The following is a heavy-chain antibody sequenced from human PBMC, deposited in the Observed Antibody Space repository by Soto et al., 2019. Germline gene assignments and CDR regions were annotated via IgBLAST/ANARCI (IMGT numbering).Heavy chain of an antibody. CDR1: GYTLTELS. Sequence: SVKVSCKVSGYTLTELSMHWVRQAPGKGLEWMGGIDPEVGAAIYAQKFQGRVTITADESTSTAYMELSSLRSEDTAVYYCGGYYYDSSGYPPPGLDWGQGTLVTVSS. CDR3: GGYYYDSSGYPPPGLD. V-gene: IGHV1-24*01. CDR2: IDPEVGAA. D-gene: IGHD3-22*01. J-gene: IGHJ4*02.